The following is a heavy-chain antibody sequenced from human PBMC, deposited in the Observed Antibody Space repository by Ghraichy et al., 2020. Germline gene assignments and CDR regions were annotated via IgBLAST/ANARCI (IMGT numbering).Heavy chain of an antibody. J-gene: IGHJ5*02. D-gene: IGHD3-10*01. V-gene: IGHV4-39*07. CDR2: TYYSGTT. CDR3: ANRLGGRGRIDP. Sequence: SETLSLTCTVSGGSISSNSNYWVWIRPPPGKGLEWIGNTYYSGTTYYNPSLKSRVTISIDTSKNHFSLKLSSVTAADTAVYYCANRLGGRGRIDPWGQGTLVTVSP. CDR1: GGSISSNSNY.